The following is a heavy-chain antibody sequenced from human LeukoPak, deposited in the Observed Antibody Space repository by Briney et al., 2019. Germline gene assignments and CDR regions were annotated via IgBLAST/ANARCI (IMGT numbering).Heavy chain of an antibody. CDR1: GFTVSSNY. J-gene: IGHJ4*02. D-gene: IGHD6-19*01. Sequence: GGSLRFSCAASGFTVSSNYMSWVRQAPGKGLEWVSVIYSGGSTYYADSVKGRFTISRDNSKNTLYLQMNSLRAEDTAVYYCARGAPGYSSGWYPDYWGQGTLVTVSS. CDR3: ARGAPGYSSGWYPDY. CDR2: IYSGGST. V-gene: IGHV3-53*01.